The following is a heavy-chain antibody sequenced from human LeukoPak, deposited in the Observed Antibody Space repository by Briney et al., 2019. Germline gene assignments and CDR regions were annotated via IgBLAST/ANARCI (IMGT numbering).Heavy chain of an antibody. V-gene: IGHV4-39*01. D-gene: IGHD3/OR15-3a*01. CDR1: GVSISSSNSY. J-gene: IGHJ4*02. Sequence: SETLSLTCTVSGVSISSSNSYWGWIRQPPGKGLEWIGSIYYSGKTYYNASLKSQVSISIDTTKNRFSLKLTSVTAADTAVYYCARQTGSGLFILPGGQGALVTVSS. CDR3: ARQTGSGLFILP. CDR2: IYYSGKT.